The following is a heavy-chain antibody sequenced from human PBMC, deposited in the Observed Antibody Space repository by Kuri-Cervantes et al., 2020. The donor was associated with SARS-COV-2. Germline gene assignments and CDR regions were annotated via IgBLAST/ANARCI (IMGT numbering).Heavy chain of an antibody. CDR1: AFTFNNYG. V-gene: IGHV3-23*01. Sequence: GESLKISCAASAFTFNNYGMSWVRQAPEKGLEWVAIISYSGENTYYADSVKGRFTISRDNSKNTVYLQMNSLRAEDTAIYHCAKGSRRSVASLIFDYWGQGTLVTVSS. D-gene: IGHD5-12*01. J-gene: IGHJ4*02. CDR3: AKGSRRSVASLIFDY. CDR2: ISYSGENT.